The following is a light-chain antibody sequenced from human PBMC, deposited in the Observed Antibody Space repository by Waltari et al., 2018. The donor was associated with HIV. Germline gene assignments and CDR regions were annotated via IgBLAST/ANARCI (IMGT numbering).Light chain of an antibody. CDR1: RPNIGAGYD. Sequence: SVLTQPPSVSGAPGQRVTISCTGSRPNIGAGYDVHWYQQLPGTAPKLLIYGNSNRPSGVPDRFSGSKSGTSASLAITGLQAEDEADYYCQSYDSSLSGSGVFGGGTKLTVL. V-gene: IGLV1-40*01. CDR2: GNS. CDR3: QSYDSSLSGSGV. J-gene: IGLJ3*02.